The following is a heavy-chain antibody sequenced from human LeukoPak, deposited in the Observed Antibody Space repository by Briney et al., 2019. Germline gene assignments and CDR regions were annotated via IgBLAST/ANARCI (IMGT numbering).Heavy chain of an antibody. V-gene: IGHV1-69*05. CDR2: VIPIFGSA. D-gene: IGHD6-19*01. Sequence: SVKVSCKASGGTFSSYAISWVRQAPGQGLEWMGGVIPIFGSASYAQKFQGRVTITTDESTSTAYMELSSLRSEDTAVYYCASIGYSSGWPFAGFDYWGQGTLVTVSS. CDR3: ASIGYSSGWPFAGFDY. J-gene: IGHJ4*02. CDR1: GGTFSSYA.